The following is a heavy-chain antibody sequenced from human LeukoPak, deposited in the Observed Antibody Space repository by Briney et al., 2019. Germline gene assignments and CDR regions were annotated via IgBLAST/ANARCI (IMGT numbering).Heavy chain of an antibody. CDR2: ISSSSSYI. CDR1: GFTFSSYS. CDR3: ARVAYYYDTATYYNPAHLDF. Sequence: GGSLRLSCAASGFTFSSYSMNWVRQAPGKGLEWVSSISSSSSYIYYADSVKGRFTISRDNAKNSLYLQMNSLRAEDTAVYYCARVAYYYDTATYYNPAHLDFWGQGALVTVSS. D-gene: IGHD3-10*01. J-gene: IGHJ4*02. V-gene: IGHV3-21*01.